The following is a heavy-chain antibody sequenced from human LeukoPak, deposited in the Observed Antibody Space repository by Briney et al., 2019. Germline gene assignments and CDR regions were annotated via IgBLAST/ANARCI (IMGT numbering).Heavy chain of an antibody. CDR2: IDYSGST. Sequence: PSETLSLTCSVSGASISSSSDYWGWIRQPPGKGLEWIGSIDYSGSTYYNPSLKSRVTISVDTSKNQFSLKLTSVTAADTAVYYCARHWPGAYYYYMDVWGKGTTVTVSS. J-gene: IGHJ6*03. V-gene: IGHV4-39*01. CDR1: GASISSSSDY. D-gene: IGHD3-10*01. CDR3: ARHWPGAYYYYMDV.